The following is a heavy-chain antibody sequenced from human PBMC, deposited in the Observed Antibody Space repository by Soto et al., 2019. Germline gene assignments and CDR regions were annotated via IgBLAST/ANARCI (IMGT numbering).Heavy chain of an antibody. D-gene: IGHD2-2*01. V-gene: IGHV3-9*01. CDR2: ISWNSGSI. Sequence: LRLSCAASGFTFDDYAMHWVRQAPGKGLEWVSGISWNSGSIGYADSVKGRFTISRDNAKNSLYLQMNSLRAEDTALYYCAKDMGYCSSTSCYERAYYYSGMDVWGQGTKVTVSS. CDR3: AKDMGYCSSTSCYERAYYYSGMDV. J-gene: IGHJ6*02. CDR1: GFTFDDYA.